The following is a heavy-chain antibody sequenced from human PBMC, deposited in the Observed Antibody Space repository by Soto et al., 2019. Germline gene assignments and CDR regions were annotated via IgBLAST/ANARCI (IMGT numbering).Heavy chain of an antibody. CDR3: ASSGSSFGKTNNWFDP. V-gene: IGHV6-1*01. D-gene: IGHD6-13*01. CDR2: TYYRSKWYN. J-gene: IGHJ5*02. CDR1: GDSVSSNSAA. Sequence: KQSQTLSLTCAISGDSVSSNSAAWNWIRQSPSRGLEWLGRTYYRSKWYNDYAVSVKSRITINPDTSKNQFSLQLNSVTPEDTAVYYCASSGSSFGKTNNWFDPWGQGTLVTVSS.